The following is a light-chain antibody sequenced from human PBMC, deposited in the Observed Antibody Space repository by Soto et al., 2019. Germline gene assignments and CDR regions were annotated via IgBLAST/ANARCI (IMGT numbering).Light chain of an antibody. CDR1: QSVGNY. CDR3: QQRSDWPPL. Sequence: EIVLTQSPATLSLSPWERATLSCRVSQSVGNYLVWYQHKPGQAPRLLIHGASNRATGIPARFSGSGSGTDFTLTISSLEPEDFAVYYCQQRSDWPPLFGQGTRLEIK. J-gene: IGKJ5*01. V-gene: IGKV3-11*01. CDR2: GAS.